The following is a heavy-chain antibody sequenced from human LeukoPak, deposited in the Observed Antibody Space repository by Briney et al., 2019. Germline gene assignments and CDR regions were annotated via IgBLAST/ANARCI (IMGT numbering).Heavy chain of an antibody. CDR2: INPNSGGT. Sequence: AASVKVSCKASGYTFTGYYMHWVRQAPGQGLEWMGWINPNSGGTNHAQKFQGRVTMTRDTSISTAYMELSRLRSNDTAVYYCARAIAARREDYWGQGTLVTVSS. CDR3: ARAIAARREDY. V-gene: IGHV1-2*02. J-gene: IGHJ4*02. D-gene: IGHD6-6*01. CDR1: GYTFTGYY.